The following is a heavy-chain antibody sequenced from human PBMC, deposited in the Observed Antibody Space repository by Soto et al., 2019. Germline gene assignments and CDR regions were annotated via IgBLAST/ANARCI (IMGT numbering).Heavy chain of an antibody. CDR3: AKAVDMSVRGVPPGDY. CDR1: GFTFNRFG. V-gene: IGHV3-30*18. D-gene: IGHD3-10*02. J-gene: IGHJ4*02. Sequence: GGSLRLSCATSGFTFNRFGMHWVRQAPGKGLEWVAVISYDGNNKYYADSVKGRFTISRDNSQSSTLYLHVNSLRPEDTAMYYCAKAVDMSVRGVPPGDYWVQGTLVTVSS. CDR2: ISYDGNNK.